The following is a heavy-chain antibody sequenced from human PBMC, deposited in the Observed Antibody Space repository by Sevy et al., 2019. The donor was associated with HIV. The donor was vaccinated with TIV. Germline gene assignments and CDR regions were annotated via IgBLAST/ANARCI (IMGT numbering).Heavy chain of an antibody. J-gene: IGHJ6*02. CDR1: GFTISRYA. CDR3: ARGSPIFGVRAYYYGMDV. V-gene: IGHV3-30-3*01. Sequence: GGSLRLSCAASGFTISRYAMHWVRQAPGKGLEWVAVISYDGSNEYYADSVKGRFTISRDNSKNTLYLQMNSLRAEDTAVYYCARGSPIFGVRAYYYGMDVWGQGTTVTVSS. D-gene: IGHD3-3*02. CDR2: ISYDGSNE.